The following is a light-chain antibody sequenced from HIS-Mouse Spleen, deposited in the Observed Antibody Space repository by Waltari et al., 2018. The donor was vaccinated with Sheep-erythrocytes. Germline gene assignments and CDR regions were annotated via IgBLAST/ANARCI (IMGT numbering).Light chain of an antibody. V-gene: IGKV1D-13*01. Sequence: AIQLTQSPSSLSASVGDRVTITCRASQGISRALAWYQQKPGKAPKLVIYDASSLESGVPSRVSGSGSETDFTLTISSLQPEDFATYYCQQFNNYPRTFGQGTKVEIK. CDR3: QQFNNYPRT. J-gene: IGKJ1*01. CDR1: QGISRA. CDR2: DAS.